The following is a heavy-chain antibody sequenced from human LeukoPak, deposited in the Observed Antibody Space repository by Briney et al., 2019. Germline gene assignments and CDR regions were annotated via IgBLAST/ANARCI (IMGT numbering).Heavy chain of an antibody. CDR2: ISSSGTTI. CDR3: ARDRRDFDTSGDFDY. CDR1: GFTFSDYY. J-gene: IGHJ4*02. Sequence: GGSLRLSCAASGFTFSDYYMSWIRQAPGKGLEWVSYISSSGTTIYYADSVKGRFTISRDNAKNSLYLQINSLRAEDTAIYYCARDRRDFDTSGDFDYWGQGTLVTVSS. V-gene: IGHV3-11*01. D-gene: IGHD3-22*01.